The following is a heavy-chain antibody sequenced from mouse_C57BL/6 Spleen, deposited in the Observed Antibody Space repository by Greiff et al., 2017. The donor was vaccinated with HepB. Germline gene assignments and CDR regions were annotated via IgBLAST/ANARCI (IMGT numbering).Heavy chain of an antibody. CDR1: GYAFSSSW. CDR3: ARSGSREDFDY. D-gene: IGHD1-1*01. J-gene: IGHJ2*01. CDR2: IYPGDGDT. V-gene: IGHV1-82*01. Sequence: QVQLKESGPELVKPGASVKISCKASGYAFSSSWMNWVKQRPGKGLEWIGRIYPGDGDTNYNGKFKGKATLTADKSSSTAYMQLSSLTSEDSAVYFCARSGSREDFDYWGQGTTLTVSS.